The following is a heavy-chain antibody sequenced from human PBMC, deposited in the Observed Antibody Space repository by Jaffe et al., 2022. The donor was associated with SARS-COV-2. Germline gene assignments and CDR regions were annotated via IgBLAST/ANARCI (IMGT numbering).Heavy chain of an antibody. V-gene: IGHV3-30*04. CDR2: ISYDGSKK. Sequence: QVQLVESGGGVVQPGRSLRLSCAASRFTFSSYAIHWVRQAPGKGLEWVAIISYDGSKKYYADSVKGRFTISRDNSKNTLYLQMNSLRAEDTAVYYCARDRKAGHSSSSLDYWGQGTLVTVSS. CDR1: RFTFSSYA. D-gene: IGHD6-13*01. J-gene: IGHJ4*02. CDR3: ARDRKAGHSSSSLDY.